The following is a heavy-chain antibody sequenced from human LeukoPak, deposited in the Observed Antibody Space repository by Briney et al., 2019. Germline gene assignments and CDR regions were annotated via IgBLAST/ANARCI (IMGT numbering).Heavy chain of an antibody. Sequence: ASVKVSCKVSGYTLTELSMHWVRQAPGKGLEWMGGFDPEDGETIYAQKFQGRVTMTRNTSISTAYMELSSLRSEDTAVYYCARKSNTSSGWFAFDYWGQGTLVTVSS. J-gene: IGHJ4*02. V-gene: IGHV1-24*01. CDR1: GYTLTELS. D-gene: IGHD6-19*01. CDR2: FDPEDGET. CDR3: ARKSNTSSGWFAFDY.